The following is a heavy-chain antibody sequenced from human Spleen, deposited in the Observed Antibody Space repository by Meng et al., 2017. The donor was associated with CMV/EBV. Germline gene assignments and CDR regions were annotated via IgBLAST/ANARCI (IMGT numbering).Heavy chain of an antibody. CDR3: ARDPHDCSSTSCYNFDY. D-gene: IGHD2-2*02. J-gene: IGHJ4*02. CDR2: ISPYNGNT. V-gene: IGHV1-18*01. Sequence: YSFTRCGILWVRQAPGQGLEWMGWISPYNGNTNYAQKLQGRVTMTTDTSTSTAYMELRSLRSDDTAVYYCARDPHDCSSTSCYNFDYWGQGTPVTVSS. CDR1: YSFTRCG.